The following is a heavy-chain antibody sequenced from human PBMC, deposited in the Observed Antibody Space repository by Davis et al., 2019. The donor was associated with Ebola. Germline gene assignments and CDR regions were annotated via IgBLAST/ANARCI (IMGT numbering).Heavy chain of an antibody. CDR3: ARARYYYDSSGPFDY. CDR1: GFTFSSYG. V-gene: IGHV3-30*03. J-gene: IGHJ4*02. Sequence: GGSLRLSCAASGFTFSSYGMHWVRQAPGKGLEWAAVISYDGSNKYYADSVKGRFTISRDNSKNTLYLQMNSLRAEDTAVYYCARARYYYDSSGPFDYWGQGTLVTVSS. CDR2: ISYDGSNK. D-gene: IGHD3-22*01.